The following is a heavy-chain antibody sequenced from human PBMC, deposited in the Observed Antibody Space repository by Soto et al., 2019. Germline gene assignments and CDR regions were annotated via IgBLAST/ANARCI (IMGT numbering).Heavy chain of an antibody. Sequence: KVSCKASGGTFSSHAISWVRQAPGQGLEWMGGIIPIFGTANHAQKFQGRVTITADESTSTAYMELSSLRSEDTAVYYCARGPYYYDSSGYYYEFDYWGQGTLVTVSS. D-gene: IGHD3-22*01. CDR3: ARGPYYYDSSGYYYEFDY. CDR2: IIPIFGTA. CDR1: GGTFSSHA. J-gene: IGHJ4*02. V-gene: IGHV1-69*01.